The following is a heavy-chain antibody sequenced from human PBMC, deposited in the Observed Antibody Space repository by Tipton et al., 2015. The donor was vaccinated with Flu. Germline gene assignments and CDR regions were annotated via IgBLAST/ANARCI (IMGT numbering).Heavy chain of an antibody. Sequence: QLVQSGAEVKKPGASVKVSCKASGYTFTGYYMHWVRQAPGQGLEWMGRINPNSGGTNYAQKFQGRVTMTRDTSISTAYMELSRLRSDDTAVYYCARGECSSTSCYSADWFDPWGQGTPVTVSS. V-gene: IGHV1-2*06. CDR1: GYTFTGYY. CDR3: ARGECSSTSCYSADWFDP. J-gene: IGHJ5*02. D-gene: IGHD2-2*02. CDR2: INPNSGGT.